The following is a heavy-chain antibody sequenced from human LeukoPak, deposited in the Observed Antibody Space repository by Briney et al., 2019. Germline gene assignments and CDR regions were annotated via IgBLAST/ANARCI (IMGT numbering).Heavy chain of an antibody. Sequence: SETLSLTCTLSGGXIRGYYCNWIRQPPGKGLEWIGYIYYSGSTSYNPSLKSRVTISVDTSKNQFSLKLSSVTAADTAVYYCARVRVDDGSSSFDYWGQGTLVTVSS. CDR1: GGXIRGYY. CDR2: IYYSGST. CDR3: ARVRVDDGSSSFDY. V-gene: IGHV4-59*12. D-gene: IGHD2-15*01. J-gene: IGHJ4*02.